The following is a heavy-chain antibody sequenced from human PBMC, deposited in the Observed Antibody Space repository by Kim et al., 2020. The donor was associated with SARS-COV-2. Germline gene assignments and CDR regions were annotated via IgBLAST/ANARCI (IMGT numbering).Heavy chain of an antibody. CDR3: ARDASSGSGRGGMDV. CDR2: IWYDGSKK. D-gene: IGHD3-10*01. V-gene: IGHV3-33*01. CDR1: GFTFSRYG. J-gene: IGHJ6*02. Sequence: GGSLRLSCSASGFTFSRYGLHWVRQAPGRGLEWVATIWYDGSKKYYVESVKGRFSISRDDSKNSLYLQMNTLRGEDTAVYYCARDASSGSGRGGMDVWG.